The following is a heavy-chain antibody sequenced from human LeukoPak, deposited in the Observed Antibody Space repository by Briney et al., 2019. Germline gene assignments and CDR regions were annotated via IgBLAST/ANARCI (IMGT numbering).Heavy chain of an antibody. J-gene: IGHJ4*02. Sequence: SGGSLRLSYAASGFTFSSYSMNWVRQPPGKGLEWVSSIFPSGGEIHYADSVRGRITISRDNSKSTLSLQMNSLRVEDTAVYYCARDRPPSRTYPIFDYWGQGILVTASS. CDR2: IFPSGGEI. V-gene: IGHV3-21*01. CDR3: ARDRPPSRTYPIFDY. D-gene: IGHD2-2*01. CDR1: GFTFSSYS.